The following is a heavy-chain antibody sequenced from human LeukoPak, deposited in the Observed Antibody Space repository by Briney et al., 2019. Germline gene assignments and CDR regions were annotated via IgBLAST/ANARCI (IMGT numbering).Heavy chain of an antibody. CDR3: ARDGRYYYGSGSYFEAFDI. CDR2: IYYSGST. D-gene: IGHD3-10*01. Sequence: TLSLTCTVSGGSISSGGYYWSWIRQHPGKGLEWIGYIYYSGSTYYNPSLKSRVTISVDTSKNQFSLKLSSVTAADTAVYYCARDGRYYYGSGSYFEAFDIWGQGTMVTVSS. J-gene: IGHJ3*02. CDR1: GGSISSGGYY. V-gene: IGHV4-31*03.